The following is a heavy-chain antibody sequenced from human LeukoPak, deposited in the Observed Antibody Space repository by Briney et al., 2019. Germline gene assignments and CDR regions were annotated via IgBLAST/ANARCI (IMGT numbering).Heavy chain of an antibody. J-gene: IGHJ4*02. Sequence: GGSLRLSCAASGFTFSSYAMSWVRQAPGKGLEWVSAISGSGGSTYYADSVKGRFTISRDNTKNTLYLQMNSLRAEDTAVYYCAKFWVVGKILTGYYYFDYWGQGTLVTVSS. D-gene: IGHD3-9*01. CDR3: AKFWVVGKILTGYYYFDY. CDR2: ISGSGGST. V-gene: IGHV3-23*01. CDR1: GFTFSSYA.